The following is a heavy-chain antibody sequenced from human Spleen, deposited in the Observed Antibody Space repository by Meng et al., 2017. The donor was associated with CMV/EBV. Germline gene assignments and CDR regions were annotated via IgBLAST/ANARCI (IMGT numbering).Heavy chain of an antibody. D-gene: IGHD2-2*02. CDR1: GGSISSYY. CDR2: IYYSGST. Sequence: SETLSLTCTVSGGSISSYYWSWIRQPPGKGLEWIGSIYYSGSTYYNPSLKSRVTISADTSKNQFSLKLGSVTAADTAVYYCARGRGVVVVPAAIPGRGAFDYWGQGTLVTVSS. J-gene: IGHJ4*02. V-gene: IGHV4-59*12. CDR3: ARGRGVVVVPAAIPGRGAFDY.